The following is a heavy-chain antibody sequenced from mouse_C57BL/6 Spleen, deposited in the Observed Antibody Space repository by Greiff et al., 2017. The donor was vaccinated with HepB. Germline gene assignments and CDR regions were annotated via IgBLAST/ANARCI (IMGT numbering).Heavy chain of an antibody. CDR1: GYTFTSYG. CDR3: ARSDDGYYWYFDV. V-gene: IGHV1-81*01. CDR2: IYPRSGNT. J-gene: IGHJ1*03. Sequence: VQLQQSGAELARPGASVKLSCKASGYTFTSYGISWVKQRTGQGLEWIGEIYPRSGNTYYNEKFKGKATLTADKSYSTAYRELRSLTSEDSAFYFCARSDDGYYWYFDVWGTGTTVTVSS. D-gene: IGHD2-3*01.